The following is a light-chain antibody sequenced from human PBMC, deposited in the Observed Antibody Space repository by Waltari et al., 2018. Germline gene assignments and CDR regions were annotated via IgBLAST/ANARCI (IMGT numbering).Light chain of an antibody. CDR3: MQGIHRPWT. V-gene: IGKV2-30*01. J-gene: IGKJ1*01. CDR1: QSLVYSDGNTY. Sequence: DVVMTQSPLSLSVTLGQPASISCRSSQSLVYSDGNTYFNWFHQRPGQSPRRLFYKVSNRDSGVPDRFSASGSGTYFTLRSSRVEAEDVGVYYCMQGIHRPWTFGQGTKVEIK. CDR2: KVS.